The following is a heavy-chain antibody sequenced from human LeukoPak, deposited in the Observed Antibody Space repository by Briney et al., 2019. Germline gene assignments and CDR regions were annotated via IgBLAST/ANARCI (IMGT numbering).Heavy chain of an antibody. V-gene: IGHV1-69*13. CDR3: ARSRYYYDSSGYYGDY. CDR1: GGSFSTYA. CDR2: IIPILGTT. D-gene: IGHD3-22*01. Sequence: ASVKVSCKASGGSFSTYAISWVRQAPGQGLEWMGGIIPILGTTTYAQKFQGRVTITADESTSTAYMELSNLRSEDTAVYYCARSRYYYDSSGYYGDYWGQGTLVTVSS. J-gene: IGHJ4*02.